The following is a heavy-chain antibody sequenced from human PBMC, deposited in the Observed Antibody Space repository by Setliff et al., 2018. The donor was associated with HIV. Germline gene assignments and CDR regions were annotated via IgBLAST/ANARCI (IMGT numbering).Heavy chain of an antibody. Sequence: SETLSLTCTVSGGSISSYYWSWIRQPPGKGLEWIGYIYTSGSTNYNPSLKSRVTISVDTSKNRFSLKLSSVTAADTAVYYCARLTWGSSSYYFDYWGQGTLVTVSS. CDR3: ARLTWGSSSYYFDY. D-gene: IGHD6-6*01. V-gene: IGHV4-4*08. CDR1: GGSISSYY. J-gene: IGHJ4*02. CDR2: IYTSGST.